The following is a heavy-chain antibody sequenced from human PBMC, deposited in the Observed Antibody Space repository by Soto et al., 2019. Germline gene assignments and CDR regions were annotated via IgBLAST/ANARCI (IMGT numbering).Heavy chain of an antibody. CDR1: HGSITSGDYF. V-gene: IGHV4-39*01. CDR3: ASVVVGATRQTGSDH. Sequence: PSETLSLTCTVSHGSITSGDYFWAWIRQPPGKGLEFIGSVHSSGGTYYSPSLKSRASISIDKPKNQFSLKLTSVNAGDTAVYFCASVVVGATRQTGSDHWGQGTLVTVSS. CDR2: VHSSGGT. D-gene: IGHD2-15*01. J-gene: IGHJ4*02.